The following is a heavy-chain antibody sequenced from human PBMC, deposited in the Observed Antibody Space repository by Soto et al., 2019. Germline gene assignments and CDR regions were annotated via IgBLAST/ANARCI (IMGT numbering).Heavy chain of an antibody. V-gene: IGHV3-33*01. D-gene: IGHD4-17*01. CDR3: ARDVQNDYGDSLGYYFDY. CDR2: IWYDGSNK. Sequence: LRLSCAASGFTFSSYGMHWVRQAPGKGLEWVAVIWYDGSNKYYADSVKGRFTISRDNSKNTLYLQMNSLRAEDTAVYYCARDVQNDYGDSLGYYFDYWGQGTLVTVSS. J-gene: IGHJ4*02. CDR1: GFTFSSYG.